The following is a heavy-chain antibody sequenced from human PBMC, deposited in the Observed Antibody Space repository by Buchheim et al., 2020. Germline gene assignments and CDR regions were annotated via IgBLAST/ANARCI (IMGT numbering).Heavy chain of an antibody. CDR2: ISSSSNYI. J-gene: IGHJ4*02. D-gene: IGHD6-6*01. CDR3: ARGGEYSSSSSDF. V-gene: IGHV3-21*01. Sequence: EVQLVESGGGLVKPGGSLRLSCVASGFTFNTYSMSWVRQAPGKGLEWVSSISSSSNYIYYADSVEGRFTISRDNAKNSEYLQMNSLTGEDTAVYYCARGGEYSSSSSDFWGQGTL. CDR1: GFTFNTYS.